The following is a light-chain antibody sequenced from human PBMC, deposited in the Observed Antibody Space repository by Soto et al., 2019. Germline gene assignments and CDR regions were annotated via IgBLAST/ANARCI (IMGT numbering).Light chain of an antibody. Sequence: EIVMTQSPATLSVSPGERATLSCRAGQNIHTNLAWYQQKPGQAPRLLFYGASTGATGLPARFSGSGSGTEFTLTINSLQAEDCAVYYCQQRSDWPRTFGGGTKVDSK. V-gene: IGKV3-15*01. CDR1: QNIHTN. J-gene: IGKJ4*01. CDR2: GAS. CDR3: QQRSDWPRT.